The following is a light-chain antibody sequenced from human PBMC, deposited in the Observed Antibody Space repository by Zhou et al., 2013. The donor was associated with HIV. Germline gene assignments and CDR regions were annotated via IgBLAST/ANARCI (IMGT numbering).Light chain of an antibody. J-gene: IGKJ1*01. CDR1: QNINSN. CDR2: DAS. V-gene: IGKV3-15*01. CDR3: QLFTKSFCT. Sequence: EIVMTQSATTLSVSPGERPTLSCRASQNINSNLAWYQQKVGQPPRLLISDASTRATGIPARFSGSGSGTEFTLTISRMEPEDFAVYYCQLFTKSFCTFGQGTRVEIK.